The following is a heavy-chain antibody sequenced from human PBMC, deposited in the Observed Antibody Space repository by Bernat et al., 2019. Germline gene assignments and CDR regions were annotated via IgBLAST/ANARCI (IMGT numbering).Heavy chain of an antibody. CDR1: GFTFSSYA. V-gene: IGHV3-23*01. J-gene: IGHJ4*02. D-gene: IGHD1-1*01. CDR3: AKSKGYRNYFDY. CDR2: ISGSGGST. Sequence: EVQLLESGGGLVQPGGSLRLSCVASGFTFSSYAMSWVRQAPGKGLEWVSAISGSGGSTYYADSVKGRFTISRDNSKNTLYLQMNSLRAEDTAVYYCAKSKGYRNYFDYWGQGTLVTVSS.